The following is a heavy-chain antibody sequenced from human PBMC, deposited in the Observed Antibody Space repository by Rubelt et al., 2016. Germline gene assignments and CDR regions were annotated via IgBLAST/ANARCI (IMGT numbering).Heavy chain of an antibody. CDR2: INHSGST. D-gene: IGHD1-26*01. CDR1: GGSFSGYY. CDR3: ASSSGSYHYFDY. V-gene: IGHV4-34*01. J-gene: IGHJ4*02. Sequence: QVQLQQWGAGLLKPSETLSLTCAVYGGSFSGYYWSWIRQPPGKGLEWIGEINHSGSTNYNPSLKSRVTISVDTSKNQFSLKLSSVTAADTAVYYCASSSGSYHYFDYWGQGTLVTVSS.